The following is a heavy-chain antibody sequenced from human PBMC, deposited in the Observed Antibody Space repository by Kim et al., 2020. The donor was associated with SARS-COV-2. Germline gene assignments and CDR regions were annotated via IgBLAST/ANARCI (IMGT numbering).Heavy chain of an antibody. CDR3: ANLGVVAAARDY. CDR1: GFTFNSYA. Sequence: GGSLRLSCAASGFTFNSYAMSWVRQAPGKGLEWVSAISGSGGSTYYADSVKGRFTISRDNSKNTLYLQMNSLRAEDTAVYYCANLGVVAAARDYWGQGTLVTVSS. CDR2: ISGSGGST. D-gene: IGHD2-15*01. V-gene: IGHV3-23*01. J-gene: IGHJ4*02.